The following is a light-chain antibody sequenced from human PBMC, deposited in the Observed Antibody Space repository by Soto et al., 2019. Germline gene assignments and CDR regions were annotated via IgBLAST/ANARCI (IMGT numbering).Light chain of an antibody. J-gene: IGKJ5*01. CDR1: QVSSTS. CDR2: AAS. V-gene: IGKV1-9*01. CDR3: QQLFDSPIT. Sequence: DIQLTQSPSFLYPSIGESVTIPCRASQVSSTSLAWYQVKPGKAPKLLIYAASTLESGVPSRFSATVSGTEFSLTITSLQPEDFATYYCQQLFDSPITFGQGTRLEIK.